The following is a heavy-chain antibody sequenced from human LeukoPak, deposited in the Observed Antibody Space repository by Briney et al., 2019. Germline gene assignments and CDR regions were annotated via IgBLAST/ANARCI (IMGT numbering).Heavy chain of an antibody. V-gene: IGHV3-7*01. CDR2: IKQDGSEK. CDR1: GFTFSSYW. Sequence: GGSLRLSCAASGFTFSSYWMSWVRQAPGKGLEWVANIKQDGSEKYYVDSVKGRFTISRDNAKNSLYLQMNSLRAEDTAVYYCARERRRAYCGGDCHWFDPWGQGTLVTVSS. D-gene: IGHD2-21*02. CDR3: ARERRRAYCGGDCHWFDP. J-gene: IGHJ5*02.